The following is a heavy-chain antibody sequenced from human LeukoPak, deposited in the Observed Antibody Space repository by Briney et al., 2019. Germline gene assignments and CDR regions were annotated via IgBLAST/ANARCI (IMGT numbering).Heavy chain of an antibody. CDR3: ARGSTAVAVWFDP. J-gene: IGHJ5*02. Sequence: ASVKVSCKASGYTFTSYAMNWVRQATGQGLEWMGWMNPNSGNTGYAQKFQGRVTMTRNTSISTAYMELSSLRSEDTAVYYCARGSTAVAVWFDPWGQGTLVTVSS. V-gene: IGHV1-8*02. CDR1: GYTFTSYA. CDR2: MNPNSGNT. D-gene: IGHD6-19*01.